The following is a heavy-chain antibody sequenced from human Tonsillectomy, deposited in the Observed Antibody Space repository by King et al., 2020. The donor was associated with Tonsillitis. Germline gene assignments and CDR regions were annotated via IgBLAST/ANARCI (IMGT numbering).Heavy chain of an antibody. CDR1: GFTVSSFG. D-gene: IGHD2-2*01. Sequence: VQLVESGGNVVQPGRSLRLSCAASGFTVSSFGMHWVRQAPGKGLEWVAVIWDDGSNKYYGDSVKGRFTISRDSSKNTLYMQMTSLRAEDTAVYYCARAPPAAPRSYYYYGLDVWGQGTTVTVSS. V-gene: IGHV3-33*01. CDR3: ARAPPAAPRSYYYYGLDV. CDR2: IWDDGSNK. J-gene: IGHJ6*02.